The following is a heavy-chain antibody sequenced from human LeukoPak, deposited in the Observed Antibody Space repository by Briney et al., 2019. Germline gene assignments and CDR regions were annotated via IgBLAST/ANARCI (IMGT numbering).Heavy chain of an antibody. J-gene: IGHJ4*02. Sequence: ASETLSLTCTVSGGSISSYYWSWIRQPPGKGLEWIGYIYYSGSTNYNPSLQSRVTISVDTSKNQFSLKLSSVTAADTAVYYCARGAYYYDSSGSLGYWGQGTLVTVSS. CDR3: ARGAYYYDSSGSLGY. CDR2: IYYSGST. V-gene: IGHV4-59*01. D-gene: IGHD3-22*01. CDR1: GGSISSYY.